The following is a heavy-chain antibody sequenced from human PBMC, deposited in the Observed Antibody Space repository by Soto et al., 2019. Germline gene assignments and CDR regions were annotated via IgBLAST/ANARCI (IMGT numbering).Heavy chain of an antibody. D-gene: IGHD3-3*01. CDR2: INHSGST. CDR3: ARVSRITIFGVVIQYYYYGMDV. CDR1: GGSFSGYY. Sequence: PSETLSLTCAVYGGSFSGYYWSWIRQPPGKGLEWIGEINHSGSTNYNPSLKSRVTISVDTSKNQFSLKLSSVTAADTAVYYCARVSRITIFGVVIQYYYYGMDVWGQGTTVTVSS. V-gene: IGHV4-34*01. J-gene: IGHJ6*02.